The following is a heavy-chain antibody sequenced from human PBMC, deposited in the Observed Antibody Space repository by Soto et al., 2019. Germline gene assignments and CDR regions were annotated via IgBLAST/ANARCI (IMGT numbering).Heavy chain of an antibody. CDR2: VNPSDGNT. CDR1: GYSFTNYY. D-gene: IGHD3-3*01. Sequence: VQMVQSGAEVRRPGASVKISCKASGYSFTNYYIHCVRQAPGQGLEWMGTVNPSDGNTVYAQNFQGRVTMTRDTSANTVYMDLTGLRSEDAAVYFCARDRLDSRSGYDSFDIWGQGTMVNVSS. J-gene: IGHJ3*02. V-gene: IGHV1-46*01. CDR3: ARDRLDSRSGYDSFDI.